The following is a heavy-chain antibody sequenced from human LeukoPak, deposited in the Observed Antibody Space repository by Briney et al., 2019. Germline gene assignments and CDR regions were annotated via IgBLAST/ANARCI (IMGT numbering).Heavy chain of an antibody. CDR2: INPNSGGT. Sequence: GASVTVSCKASGYTFTGYYMHWVRQAPGQGLEWMGWINPNSGGTNYAQKFQGRVTMTRDTSISTAYMELSRLRSDDTAVYYCARGVATIHMALDYWGQGTLVTVSS. CDR3: ARGVATIHMALDY. D-gene: IGHD5-12*01. V-gene: IGHV1-2*02. J-gene: IGHJ4*02. CDR1: GYTFTGYY.